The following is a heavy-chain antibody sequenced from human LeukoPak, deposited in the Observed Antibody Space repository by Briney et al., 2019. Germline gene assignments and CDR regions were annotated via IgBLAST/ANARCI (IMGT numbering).Heavy chain of an antibody. J-gene: IGHJ3*02. V-gene: IGHV3-48*02. CDR2: ISSSSSTI. CDR1: GFTLSRYG. CDR3: AREYLGAFDI. Sequence: PGRSLRLSCAASGFTLSRYGMNWVRQAPGKGLELEWVSYISSSSSTIYYADSVRGRFTISRDNAKNSLYLQMNSLRDEDTAVYYCAREYLGAFDIWGQGTMVTVSS. D-gene: IGHD3-16*01.